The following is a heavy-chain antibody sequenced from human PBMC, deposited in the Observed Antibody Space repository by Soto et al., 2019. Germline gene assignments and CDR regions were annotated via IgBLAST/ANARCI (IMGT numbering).Heavy chain of an antibody. V-gene: IGHV3-49*04. CDR2: IRSKGYGGTT. CDR3: SRAGVVVVAATYDP. J-gene: IGHJ5*02. Sequence: GGSLRLSCAASGFTFSSYWMSWVRQAPGKGLEWVGFIRSKGYGGTTEYAASVKGRFSISRDDSKSIAYLQMNSLKTEDTAVYYCSRAGVVVVAATYDPWGQGTLVTVSS. CDR1: GFTFSSYW. D-gene: IGHD2-15*01.